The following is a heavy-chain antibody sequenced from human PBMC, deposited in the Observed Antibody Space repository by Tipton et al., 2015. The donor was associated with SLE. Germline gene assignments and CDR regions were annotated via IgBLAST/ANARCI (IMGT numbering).Heavy chain of an antibody. J-gene: IGHJ6*02. Sequence: SLRLSCAASGFTFGDYAVSWVRQAPGKGLEWVGFIRSKAYGETSEYTASVKGYFSISRDDSKSVAYLQMNGLKTEDTAVYYCTRHLASVVIPGHFDSSDYYGMDVWGRGTLATVSS. CDR1: GFTFGDYA. D-gene: IGHD2-2*01. CDR2: IRSKAYGETS. CDR3: TRHLASVVIPGHFDSSDYYGMDV. V-gene: IGHV3-49*04.